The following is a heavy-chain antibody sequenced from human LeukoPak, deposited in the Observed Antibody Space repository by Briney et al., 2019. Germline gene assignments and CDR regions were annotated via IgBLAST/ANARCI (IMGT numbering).Heavy chain of an antibody. CDR2: IWYDGSNR. Sequence: GGSLRLSCAASGFTFSRYGMHWVRQARGKGLEWVAVIWYDGSNRQYVDSVKGRFTISRDNSKNTLYLQMNSLRADDTAVYYCARDFGFSPSSGYSFDYWGQGTLVTVSS. J-gene: IGHJ4*02. V-gene: IGHV3-33*01. CDR3: ARDFGFSPSSGYSFDY. CDR1: GFTFSRYG. D-gene: IGHD3-22*01.